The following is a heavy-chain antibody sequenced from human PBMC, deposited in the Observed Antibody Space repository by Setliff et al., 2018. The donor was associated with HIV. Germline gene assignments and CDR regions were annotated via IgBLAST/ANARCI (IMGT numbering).Heavy chain of an antibody. D-gene: IGHD6-19*01. Sequence: SETLSLTCAVYDGSLSSYYWSWIRQSTGKGLEWIGDINDSGTTNYNPSLESRVTMLIDMSKNQLSLKLSSVTAADTAVYSCARARAAGFGINGFDSWGQGTQVTVSS. V-gene: IGHV4-34*01. CDR2: INDSGTT. CDR1: DGSLSSYY. J-gene: IGHJ4*02. CDR3: ARARAAGFGINGFDS.